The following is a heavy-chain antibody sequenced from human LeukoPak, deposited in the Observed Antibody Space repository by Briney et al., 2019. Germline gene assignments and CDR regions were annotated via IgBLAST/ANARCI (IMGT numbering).Heavy chain of an antibody. CDR2: IYYSGRT. Sequence: PSETLSLTCTVSGGSISSGSYYWGWIRPPPGNGLEWIGSIYYSGRTYNNPSLNNRLTISIDTTNNPLSLKLSSLPPTPPPVSYCARGGADSSSWYYFDYWGQGTLVTGSS. V-gene: IGHV4-39*01. CDR1: GGSISSGSYY. CDR3: ARGGADSSSWYYFDY. J-gene: IGHJ4*02. D-gene: IGHD6-13*01.